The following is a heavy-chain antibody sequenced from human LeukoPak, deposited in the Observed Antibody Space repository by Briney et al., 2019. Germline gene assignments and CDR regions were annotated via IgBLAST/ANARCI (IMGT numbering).Heavy chain of an antibody. D-gene: IGHD1-26*01. Sequence: ASVKVSCKASGYTFTGYYMHWVRQAPGQGLEWMGWINPNSGGTNYAQKFQGRVTMTRDTSISTAYMELSRLRSDDTAVYYCAGDAGGGELLSDYWGQGTLVTVSS. CDR2: INPNSGGT. CDR3: AGDAGGGELLSDY. J-gene: IGHJ4*02. CDR1: GYTFTGYY. V-gene: IGHV1-2*02.